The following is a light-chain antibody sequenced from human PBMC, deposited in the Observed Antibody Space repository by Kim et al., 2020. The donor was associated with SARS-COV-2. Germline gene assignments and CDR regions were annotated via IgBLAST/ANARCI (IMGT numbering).Light chain of an antibody. V-gene: IGKV3-20*01. CDR1: QTVNSTY. J-gene: IGKJ2*01. CDR2: GAA. Sequence: GTLSVSPVEIATLSCRASQTVNSTYLAWYQQKPGQAHRLLLYGAASRATGIPDRFSCSGSGTDVTLTISRLEPEDFAVYYCQQSDTFGQGTKLEI. CDR3: QQSDT.